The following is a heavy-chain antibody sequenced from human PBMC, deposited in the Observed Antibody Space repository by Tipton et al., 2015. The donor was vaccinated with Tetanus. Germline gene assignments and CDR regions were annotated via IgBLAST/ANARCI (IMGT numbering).Heavy chain of an antibody. CDR1: GGSISSSSYY. CDR3: ARRSHLDAFDI. V-gene: IGHV4-39*01. J-gene: IGHJ3*02. Sequence: LSLTCTVSGGSISSSSYYWGWIRQPPGKGLEWIGSIYYSGSTYYNPSLKSRVTISVDTSKNQFSLKLSSVTAADTAVYYCARRSHLDAFDIWGQGTMVTVSS. CDR2: IYYSGST.